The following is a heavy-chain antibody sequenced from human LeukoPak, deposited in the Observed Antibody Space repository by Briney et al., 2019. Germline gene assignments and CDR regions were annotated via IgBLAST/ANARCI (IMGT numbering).Heavy chain of an antibody. CDR2: ISSSGSTI. CDR3: ARAYYDFWSGYYYYYMDV. Sequence: SGGSLRLSCAASGFTFSSYEMNWVCQAPGKGLEWVSYISSSGSTIYYADSVKGRSTISRDNAKNSLYLQMNSLRAEDTAVYYCARAYYDFWSGYYYYYMDVWGKGTTVTVSS. J-gene: IGHJ6*03. CDR1: GFTFSSYE. D-gene: IGHD3-3*01. V-gene: IGHV3-48*03.